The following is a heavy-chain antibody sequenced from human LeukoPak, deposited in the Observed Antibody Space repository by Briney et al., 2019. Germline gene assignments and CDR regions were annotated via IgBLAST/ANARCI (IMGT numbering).Heavy chain of an antibody. CDR1: GFTFSSYG. CDR2: IWYDGSNK. CDR3: ARDGGYSNYANSMDV. Sequence: PGRSLRLSCAASGFTFSSYGMHWVRQAPGKGLEWVAVIWYDGSNKYYADSVKGRFTISRDNSKNTLYLQMNSLRAEDTAVYYCARDGGYSNYANSMDVWGRGTTVTVSS. J-gene: IGHJ6*02. V-gene: IGHV3-33*01. D-gene: IGHD4-11*01.